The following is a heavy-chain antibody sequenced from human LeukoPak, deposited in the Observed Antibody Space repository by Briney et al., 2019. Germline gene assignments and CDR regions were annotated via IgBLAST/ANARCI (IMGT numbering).Heavy chain of an antibody. CDR1: GFTFSSYE. J-gene: IGHJ4*02. CDR3: AREVALRYFDR. V-gene: IGHV3-48*03. Sequence: GGSLRLSCAASGFTFSSYEMNWVRQAPGKGLEWVSYISSSGSTIYYADSVKGRFTISRDNAKNSLYLQMNSLRAEDTAVYYCAREVALRYFDRWGQGTLVTVSS. D-gene: IGHD3-9*01. CDR2: ISSSGSTI.